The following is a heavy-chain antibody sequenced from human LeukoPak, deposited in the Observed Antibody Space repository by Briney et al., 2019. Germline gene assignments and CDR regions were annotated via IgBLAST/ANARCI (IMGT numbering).Heavy chain of an antibody. CDR2: IYYTGST. V-gene: IGHV4-59*08. J-gene: IGHJ6*03. CDR3: ASSRWDQPYYYYYYMDV. D-gene: IGHD1-26*01. Sequence: SETLSLTCTVSGGSISTYYWSWIRQPPGKGLEWIGYIYYTGSTNYNPSLKSRVTISVDTSKNQFSLKLSSVTAADTAVYYCASSRWDQPYYYYYYMDVWGKGTTVTVSS. CDR1: GGSISTYY.